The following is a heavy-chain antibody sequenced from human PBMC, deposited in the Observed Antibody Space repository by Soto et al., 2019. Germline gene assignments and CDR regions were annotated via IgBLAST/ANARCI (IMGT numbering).Heavy chain of an antibody. V-gene: IGHV4-34*01. CDR2: INHSGNT. CDR1: GGSFSGYY. Sequence: PSETLSLICAVYGGSFSGYYWSWIRQPPGKGLEWIGEINHSGNTNYNPSLKSRVTISVDTSKNQFSLKLSSVTAADTAVYYCARHNYDGSSYYYYYYGMDVWGQGTTVTVSS. J-gene: IGHJ6*02. D-gene: IGHD3-22*01. CDR3: ARHNYDGSSYYYYYYGMDV.